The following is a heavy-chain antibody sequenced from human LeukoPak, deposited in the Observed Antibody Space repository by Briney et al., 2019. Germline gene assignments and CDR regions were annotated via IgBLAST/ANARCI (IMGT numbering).Heavy chain of an antibody. CDR3: ARSDIGDGYNSPFDY. Sequence: ASVKVSCKASGGTLSSYAISWVRQAPGRGLEWMGGIIPIFGTANYAQKFQGRVTITADESTSTAYMELSSLRSEDTAVYYCARSDIGDGYNSPFDYWGQGTLVTVSS. CDR2: IIPIFGTA. J-gene: IGHJ4*02. D-gene: IGHD5-24*01. CDR1: GGTLSSYA. V-gene: IGHV1-69*13.